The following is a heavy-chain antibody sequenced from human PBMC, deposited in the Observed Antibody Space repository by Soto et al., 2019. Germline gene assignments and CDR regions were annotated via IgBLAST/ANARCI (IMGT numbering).Heavy chain of an antibody. Sequence: GGSLRLSFAASGSTFSTYAMNCVRQAPGKGLEWVSGLSGGGDFTYYADSVKGRFTISRDDSKNTLYLQMNSLRVDDTAVYYCAKSGPTNYFDHWGQGTPVTVYS. V-gene: IGHV3-23*01. CDR1: GSTFSTYA. J-gene: IGHJ4*02. CDR2: LSGGGDFT. CDR3: AKSGPTNYFDH.